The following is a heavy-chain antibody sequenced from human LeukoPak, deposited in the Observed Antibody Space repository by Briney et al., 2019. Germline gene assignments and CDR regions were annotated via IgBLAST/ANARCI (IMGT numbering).Heavy chain of an antibody. CDR3: ARGGMTIWFDP. Sequence: SETLSLTCTVSGGSISSHYWSWIRQPPGKGLEWIGYIYYSGSTYYNPSLKSRVTISVDTSKNQFSPKLSSVTAADTAVYYCARGGMTIWFDPWGQGTLVTVSS. V-gene: IGHV4-59*11. CDR1: GGSISSHY. CDR2: IYYSGST. D-gene: IGHD4/OR15-4a*01. J-gene: IGHJ5*02.